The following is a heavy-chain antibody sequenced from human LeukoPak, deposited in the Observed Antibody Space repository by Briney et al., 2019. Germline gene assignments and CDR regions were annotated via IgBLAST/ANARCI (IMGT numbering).Heavy chain of an antibody. V-gene: IGHV3-53*01. Sequence: GGSLRLSCAASGFTVSVNYMSWVRQAPGKGLEWVSVIYSGGNTDYADSVKGRFTISRDNSKNTLYLQMSSLRAEDTALYYCARDGGSGWSSAFFDYWGQGTLVTVSP. CDR3: ARDGGSGWSSAFFDY. CDR2: IYSGGNT. D-gene: IGHD6-19*01. J-gene: IGHJ4*02. CDR1: GFTVSVNY.